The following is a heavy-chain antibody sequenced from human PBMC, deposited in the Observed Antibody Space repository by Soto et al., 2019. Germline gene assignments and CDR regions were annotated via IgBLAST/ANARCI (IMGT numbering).Heavy chain of an antibody. V-gene: IGHV4-61*01. CDR2: IYYSGST. D-gene: IGHD2-21*02. J-gene: IGHJ4*02. CDR3: ARSFVVVTALDY. CDR1: GGSVSSGSYY. Sequence: SETMSLTCTVSGGSVSSGSYYWSWIRQPPGKGLEWIGYIYYSGSTNYNPSLKSRVTISVDTSKNQFSLKLSSVTAADTAVYYCARSFVVVTALDYWGQGTLVTVSS.